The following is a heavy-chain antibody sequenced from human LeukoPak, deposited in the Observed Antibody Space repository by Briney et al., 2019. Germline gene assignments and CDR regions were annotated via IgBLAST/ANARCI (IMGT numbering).Heavy chain of an antibody. CDR2: MYYDGST. J-gene: IGHJ4*02. V-gene: IGHV4-39*01. Sequence: SETLSLACTVSGGSIYSTTFYWGWNRQPPGKGLEWIGSMYYDGSTYHNPSLKSRVTISVDTSNNQFSLKLTSVTAADTAVYFCARRSDSGSDDGEDYFDYWGQGTLVTVSS. D-gene: IGHD1-26*01. CDR1: GGSIYSTTFY. CDR3: ARRSDSGSDDGEDYFDY.